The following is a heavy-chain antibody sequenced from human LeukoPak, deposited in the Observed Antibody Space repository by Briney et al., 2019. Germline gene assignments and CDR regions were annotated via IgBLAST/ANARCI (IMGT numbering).Heavy chain of an antibody. CDR3: ARDRDILTGYYDY. J-gene: IGHJ4*02. Sequence: SDTLSLTRTVSGGAISSGGYYWSWIPQHTGKGLECVGYIYYSGSTYYNPPLKSRVTISVDTSKNQFSLKLSSVTAADTAVYYCARDRDILTGYYDYWGQGTLVTVSS. D-gene: IGHD3-9*01. CDR1: GGAISSGGYY. CDR2: IYYSGST. V-gene: IGHV4-31*03.